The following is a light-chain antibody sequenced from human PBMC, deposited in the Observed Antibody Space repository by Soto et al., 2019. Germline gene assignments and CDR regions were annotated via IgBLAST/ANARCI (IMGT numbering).Light chain of an antibody. CDR2: AAS. V-gene: IGKV1-39*01. CDR3: QQSYSTHQT. CDR1: QSISSY. Sequence: DIQMTQSPSSLSASVGDRVTITCRASQSISSYLNWYQQRPGKAPKLLIYAASNLQSGVPSRFSGSGSGTDCTLTIVSLQPEDFATYYCQQSYSTHQTFGQGTKVEIK. J-gene: IGKJ1*01.